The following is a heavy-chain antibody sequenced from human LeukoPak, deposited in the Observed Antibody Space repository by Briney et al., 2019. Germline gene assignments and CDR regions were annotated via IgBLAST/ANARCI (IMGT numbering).Heavy chain of an antibody. J-gene: IGHJ6*02. CDR3: AREWPLGDSSGYKGHLRYYYGMDV. CDR1: GGSIRSSYYY. V-gene: IGHV4-39*07. Sequence: SSETLSLTCTVSGGSIRSSYYYWGWIRQPPGKGLEWIGSIYHSGSTNYNPSLKSRVTISVDKSKNQFSLKLSSVTAADTAVYYCAREWPLGDSSGYKGHLRYYYGMDVWGQGTTVTVSS. CDR2: IYHSGST. D-gene: IGHD3-22*01.